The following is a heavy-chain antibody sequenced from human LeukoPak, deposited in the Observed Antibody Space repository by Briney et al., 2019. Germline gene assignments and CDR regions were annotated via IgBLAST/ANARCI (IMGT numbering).Heavy chain of an antibody. Sequence: SETLSLTCTVSGGSISTYYWSWIRQPPGKGLEWIGHIYYSGSTNYNPSLKSRVTMSVDTSKNQFSLKLSSVTAADTAVYYCARGRGGYAFDYWGQGTLVTVSS. V-gene: IGHV4-59*01. D-gene: IGHD5-12*01. CDR2: IYYSGST. CDR3: ARGRGGYAFDY. CDR1: GGSISTYY. J-gene: IGHJ4*02.